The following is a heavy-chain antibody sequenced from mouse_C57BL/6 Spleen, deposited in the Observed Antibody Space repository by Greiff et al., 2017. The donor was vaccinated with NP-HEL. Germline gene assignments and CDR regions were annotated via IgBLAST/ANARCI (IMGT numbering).Heavy chain of an antibody. J-gene: IGHJ3*01. D-gene: IGHD4-1*01. CDR3: ARGELVWFAY. CDR2: IHPNSGST. CDR1: GYTFTSYW. Sequence: QVHVKQSGAELVKPGASVKLSCKASGYTFTSYWMHWVKQRPGQGLEWIGMIHPNSGSTNYNEKFKSKATLTVDKSSSTAYMQLSSLTSEDSAVYYCARGELVWFAYWGQGTLVTVSA. V-gene: IGHV1-64*01.